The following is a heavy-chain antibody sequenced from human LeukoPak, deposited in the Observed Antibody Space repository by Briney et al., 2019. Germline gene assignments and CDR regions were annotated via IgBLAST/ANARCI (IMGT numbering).Heavy chain of an antibody. V-gene: IGHV1-8*01. Sequence: ASVKVSCKASGYTFTSYDINWVRQATGQGLEWMGWMNPNSGNTGYAQKFQGRVTMTRNTSISTAYMELSSLRSEDTAVYYCARVYDFWSGYGYYYGMDVWGQGTTVTVFS. CDR2: MNPNSGNT. CDR3: ARVYDFWSGYGYYYGMDV. D-gene: IGHD3-3*01. CDR1: GYTFTSYD. J-gene: IGHJ6*02.